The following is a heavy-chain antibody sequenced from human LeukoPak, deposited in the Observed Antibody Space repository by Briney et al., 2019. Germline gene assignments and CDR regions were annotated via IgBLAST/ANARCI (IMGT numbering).Heavy chain of an antibody. CDR2: IYHSGST. Sequence: SETLSLTCAVSGXSISSSNWWSWVRQPPGKGLEWIGEIYHSGSTNYNPSLKSRVTISVDKSKNQFSLKLSSVTAADTAVYYCVRGVVVAIPGRPLYYFDYWGQGTLVTVSS. J-gene: IGHJ4*02. D-gene: IGHD2-15*01. CDR1: GXSISSSNW. CDR3: VRGVVVAIPGRPLYYFDY. V-gene: IGHV4-4*02.